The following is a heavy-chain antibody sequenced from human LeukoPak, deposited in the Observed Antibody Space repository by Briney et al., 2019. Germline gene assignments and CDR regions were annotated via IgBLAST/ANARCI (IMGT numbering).Heavy chain of an antibody. CDR3: ARDKVTGASYFDY. CDR1: GFTFRNYW. Sequence: GGSLRLPCAASGFTFRNYWMSWVRQTPGEALEWVANIKQDGGEIYYLDSVKGRFTISRDNAKNSLYPQMNSLRGDDTAVYYCARDKVTGASYFDYWGQGTLVTVSS. CDR2: IKQDGGEI. D-gene: IGHD7-27*01. V-gene: IGHV3-7*01. J-gene: IGHJ4*02.